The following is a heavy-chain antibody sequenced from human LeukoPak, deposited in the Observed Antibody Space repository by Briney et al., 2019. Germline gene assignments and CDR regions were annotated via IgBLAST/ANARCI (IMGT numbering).Heavy chain of an antibody. Sequence: GGSLRLSCAASGFTFSSYWMHWVRQAPGKGLVWVSRINSDGSSTSYADSVKGRFTISRNNAKNTLYLQMNSLRAEDTAVYYCARTAVPAAIRDDFDYWGQGTLVTVSS. CDR2: INSDGSST. J-gene: IGHJ4*02. CDR1: GFTFSSYW. V-gene: IGHV3-74*01. D-gene: IGHD2-2*02. CDR3: ARTAVPAAIRDDFDY.